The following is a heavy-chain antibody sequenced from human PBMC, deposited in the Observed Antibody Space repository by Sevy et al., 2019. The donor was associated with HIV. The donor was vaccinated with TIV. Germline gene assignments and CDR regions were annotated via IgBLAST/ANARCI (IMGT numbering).Heavy chain of an antibody. Sequence: SETLSLTCTVSGGSITSLYWNWIRQPPGKGLEWIGNIFYNGPITYNPSLKSPVTLSLDTSKNQFSLRLSSVTAADTAMYYCAGENAWGRGYSWGQGTLVTVSS. CDR2: IFYNGPI. V-gene: IGHV4-59*08. D-gene: IGHD1-26*01. CDR1: GGSITSLY. CDR3: AGENAWGRGYS. J-gene: IGHJ4*02.